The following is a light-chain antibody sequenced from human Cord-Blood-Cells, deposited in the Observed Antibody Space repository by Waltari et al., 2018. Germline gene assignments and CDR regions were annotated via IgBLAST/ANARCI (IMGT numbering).Light chain of an antibody. CDR2: EGS. CDR3: CSYAGSSTYV. Sequence: QPALTQPASVSGPPGQSITISCTRTSSDVGSYNLVPWYQQHPGKAPKLMIYEGSKRPAGVSNLFSGSKSGNTASLTISGRQAEDEADYYCCSYAGSSTYVFGTGTKVTVL. J-gene: IGLJ1*01. CDR1: SSDVGSYNL. V-gene: IGLV2-23*01.